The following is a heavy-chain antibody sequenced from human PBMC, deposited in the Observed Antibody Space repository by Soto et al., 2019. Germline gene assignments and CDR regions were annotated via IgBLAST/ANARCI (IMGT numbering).Heavy chain of an antibody. CDR2: MSANSGNT. J-gene: IGHJ6*03. Sequence: ASVKVSCKASGYTFTSYGISWVRQAPGQGLEWMGWMSANSGNTSYAQKFQGRVTMTRNTSISTAYMELSSLRSEDTAVYYCARGPGSWYYYYMDVWGKGTTVTVSS. CDR1: GYTFTSYG. V-gene: IGHV1-8*02. D-gene: IGHD6-13*01. CDR3: ARGPGSWYYYYMDV.